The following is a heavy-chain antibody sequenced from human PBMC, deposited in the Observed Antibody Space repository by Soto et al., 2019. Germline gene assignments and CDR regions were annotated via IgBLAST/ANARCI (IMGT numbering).Heavy chain of an antibody. Sequence: EVQLLESGGGLVQPGGSLRLSCVASGFTFKNYDMRWVSQAPGKGLEWVSGISRSGAITYYADSVRGRFTISRDNSKNTLYLQLNSLGDEDTAIYYCAKDRQFRSYYESAGHYNNWGQGTLVTVSS. CDR3: AKDRQFRSYYESAGHYNN. V-gene: IGHV3-23*01. CDR1: GFTFKNYD. CDR2: ISRSGAIT. D-gene: IGHD3-9*01. J-gene: IGHJ4*02.